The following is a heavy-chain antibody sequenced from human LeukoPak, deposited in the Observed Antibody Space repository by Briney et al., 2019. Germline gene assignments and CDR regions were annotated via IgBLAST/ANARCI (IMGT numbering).Heavy chain of an antibody. D-gene: IGHD4-17*01. CDR2: ISGSGGST. Sequence: GGLSLSCAASGFTVSSNYMSWVRPAPGKGLEWVSAISGSGGSTYYADSVKGRFTISRDNSKNTLYLQMNSLRAEDTAVYYCAKDPTNDYGDYDYFDYWGQGTLVTVSS. J-gene: IGHJ4*02. CDR3: AKDPTNDYGDYDYFDY. V-gene: IGHV3-23*01. CDR1: GFTVSSNY.